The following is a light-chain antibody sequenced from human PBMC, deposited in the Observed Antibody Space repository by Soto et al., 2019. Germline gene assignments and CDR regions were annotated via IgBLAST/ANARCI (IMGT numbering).Light chain of an antibody. CDR1: SSDVGDYKY. J-gene: IGLJ1*01. V-gene: IGLV2-14*01. CDR3: SSYTSSDTPYV. CDR2: VNS. Sequence: QSALTQPASVSGSPGQSITISCTGTSSDVGDYKYVSWYQQHPDKAPKLIIFVNSNRPSGISNRFSASKSGNTASQTISGLQAEDEADYYCSSYTSSDTPYVFGTGTKLTVL.